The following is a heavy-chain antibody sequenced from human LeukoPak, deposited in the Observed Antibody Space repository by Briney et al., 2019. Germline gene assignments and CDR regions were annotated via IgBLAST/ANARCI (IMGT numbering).Heavy chain of an antibody. CDR2: IYYSGST. J-gene: IGHJ3*02. CDR3: AREFNIAVAGIYTGFDI. V-gene: IGHV4-31*03. CDR1: GGSISSGGYY. Sequence: SETLSLTCTVSGGSISSGGYYWSWIRQHPGKGLEWIGYIYYSGSTYYNPSLKSRVTISVDTSKNQFSLKLSSVTAADTAVYYCAREFNIAVAGIYTGFDIWGQGTMVTVSS. D-gene: IGHD6-19*01.